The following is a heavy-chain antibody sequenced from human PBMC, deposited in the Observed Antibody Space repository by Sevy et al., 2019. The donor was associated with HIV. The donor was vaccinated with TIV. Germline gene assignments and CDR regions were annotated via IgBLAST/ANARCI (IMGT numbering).Heavy chain of an antibody. CDR1: GFTFSSYA. Sequence: GGSLRLSCAASGFTFSSYAMSWFRQDPGKGLEWVSGVSISGDNTYYADSVKGRFTISRDNSKNTLYLQMDSLRAEDTAVYYCAKDLYASGIFGYWGQRTLVTVSS. CDR2: VSISGDNT. CDR3: AKDLYASGIFGY. V-gene: IGHV3-23*01. D-gene: IGHD3-10*01. J-gene: IGHJ4*02.